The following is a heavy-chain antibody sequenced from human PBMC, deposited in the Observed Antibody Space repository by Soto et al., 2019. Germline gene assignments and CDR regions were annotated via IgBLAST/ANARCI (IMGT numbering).Heavy chain of an antibody. J-gene: IGHJ5*01. Sequence: GGSLRLSCAASGFTFRSYAMSWVRQVPGKGLEWVSGISGSGGSTYYADSVKGRFTTPRDNSKNTVYLQANSLRVEDTAVYYCAKASGFCPHYEVSDSWGQGSLVTVSS. CDR2: ISGSGGST. V-gene: IGHV3-23*01. CDR1: GFTFRSYA. CDR3: AKASGFCPHYEVSDS. D-gene: IGHD3-3*01.